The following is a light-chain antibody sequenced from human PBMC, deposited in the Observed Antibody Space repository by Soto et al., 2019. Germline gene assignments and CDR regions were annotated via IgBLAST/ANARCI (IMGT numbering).Light chain of an antibody. CDR2: VAS. V-gene: IGKV3-20*01. CDR3: QQYGRSPLT. Sequence: EIVLTQSPGTLSLSAGERATLSCRASQRSNDDFLAWYQQRPGQPPRLLISVASFRATGIPDRFSGSGSGTAFSLTLNRLEPEDAAVYFCQQYGRSPLTFGGGTKVDI. CDR1: QRSNDDF. J-gene: IGKJ4*01.